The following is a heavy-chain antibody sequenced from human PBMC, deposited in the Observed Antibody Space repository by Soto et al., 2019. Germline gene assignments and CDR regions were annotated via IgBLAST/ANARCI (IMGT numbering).Heavy chain of an antibody. CDR3: ARDDSASLAIPHPAPK. V-gene: IGHV1-69*04. CDR2: IIPILGIA. D-gene: IGHD3-22*01. CDR1: GGTFSSYT. Sequence: SVKVSCKASGGTFSSYTISWVRQAPGQGLEWMGRIIPILGIANYAQKFQGRVTITADKSTSTAYMELSSLRSEDTAVYYCARDDSASLAIPHPAPKWGQGTLVTVSS. J-gene: IGHJ4*02.